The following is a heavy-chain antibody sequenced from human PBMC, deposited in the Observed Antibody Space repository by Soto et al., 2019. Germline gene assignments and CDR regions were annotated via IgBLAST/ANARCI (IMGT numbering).Heavy chain of an antibody. Sequence: SETLSLTCTVSGGSISSSSYYWGWIRQPPGKGLEWIGSIYYGGSTYYNPSLRSRVTISVDTSKNQFSLKLSSVTAADTAVYYCARQGRYSSGWPVFDYWGQGTLVTGSS. CDR1: GGSISSSSYY. CDR3: ARQGRYSSGWPVFDY. V-gene: IGHV4-39*01. D-gene: IGHD6-19*01. J-gene: IGHJ4*02. CDR2: IYYGGST.